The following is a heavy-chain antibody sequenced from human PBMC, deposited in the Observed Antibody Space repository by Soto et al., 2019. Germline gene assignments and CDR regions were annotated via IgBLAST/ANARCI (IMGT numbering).Heavy chain of an antibody. CDR1: GFTFSYSA. CDR2: IGGSGGST. D-gene: IGHD6-6*01. Sequence: PGGSLRLSCAASGFTFSYSAMNWVRQAPGKELEWVSHIGGSGGSTYYADSVKGRFTISRDNSKNTLYLQMNGLRAEDTAVYYCAKDQYASSLLRGSWDYWGQGTLVTVSS. CDR3: AKDQYASSLLRGSWDY. V-gene: IGHV3-23*01. J-gene: IGHJ4*02.